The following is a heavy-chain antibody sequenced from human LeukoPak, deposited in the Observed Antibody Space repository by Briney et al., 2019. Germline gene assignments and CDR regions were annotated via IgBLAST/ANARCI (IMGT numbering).Heavy chain of an antibody. V-gene: IGHV4-4*07. CDR2: IYTSGST. CDR1: GGSISSYY. D-gene: IGHD3-3*01. J-gene: IGHJ6*03. Sequence: SETLSLTCTVSGGSISSYYWSWIRQPAGKGLEWIWRIYTSGSTNYNPSLKSRVTMSVDTSKNQFSLKLSSVTAADTAVYYCAREGVDGYYYYYMDVWGKGTTVTISS. CDR3: AREGVDGYYYYYMDV.